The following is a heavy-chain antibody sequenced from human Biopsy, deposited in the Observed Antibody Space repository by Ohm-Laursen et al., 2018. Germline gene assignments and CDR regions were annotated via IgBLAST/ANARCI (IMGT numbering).Heavy chain of an antibody. J-gene: IGHJ6*02. Sequence: SLRLPCTASGFRFDDYAMHWVRQRPGKGLEWVSGISWTSRNVGYADSVKGRFTITRDNAKKSLYLQMNSLRPEDTALYYCARDRGQNYYDSTGYYNGMDVWGQGTTVTVAS. CDR3: ARDRGQNYYDSTGYYNGMDV. D-gene: IGHD3-22*01. V-gene: IGHV3-9*01. CDR1: GFRFDDYA. CDR2: ISWTSRNV.